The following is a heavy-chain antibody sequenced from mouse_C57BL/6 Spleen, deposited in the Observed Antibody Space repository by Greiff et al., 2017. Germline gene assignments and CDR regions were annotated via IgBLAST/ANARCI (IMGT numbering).Heavy chain of an antibody. CDR1: GYTFTSYW. CDR3: ARSRGNYAMDY. CDR2: IDPSDSYT. Sequence: QVQLQQSGAELVKPGASVKLSCKASGYTFTSYWMQWVKQRPGQGLEWIGEIDPSDSYTNYTQKFKGKATLTVDTSSSTAYMQLSSLTSEDSAVYYCARSRGNYAMDYWGQGTSVTVSS. J-gene: IGHJ4*01. V-gene: IGHV1-50*01.